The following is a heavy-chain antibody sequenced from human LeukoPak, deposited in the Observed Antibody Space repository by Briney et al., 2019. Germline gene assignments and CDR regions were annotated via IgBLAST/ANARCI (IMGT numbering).Heavy chain of an antibody. D-gene: IGHD6-6*01. CDR3: ARGGRIAARPLDY. CDR1: GFTFNSYW. CDR2: INSDGSST. Sequence: GGSLRLSCAASGFTFNSYWMHWVRQAPGKGLVWVSRINSDGSSTSYADSVKGRFTISRDNAKNTLYLQMNSLRAEDTAVYYCARGGRIAARPLDYWGQGTLVTVSS. J-gene: IGHJ4*02. V-gene: IGHV3-74*01.